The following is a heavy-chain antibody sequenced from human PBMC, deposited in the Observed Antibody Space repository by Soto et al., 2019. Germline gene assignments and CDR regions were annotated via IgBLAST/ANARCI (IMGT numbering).Heavy chain of an antibody. V-gene: IGHV4-30-4*01. D-gene: IGHD7-27*01. CDR1: GGSISSGDYY. CDR3: ARGGTGDECFDL. J-gene: IGHJ2*01. Sequence: QVQLQESGPGLVKPSQTLSLTCTVSGGSISSGDYYWSWIRQPPGKGLEWIGYIYYSGSTYYNPSLQSRVTISVHPSKNQFTLKLSSVTAADTAVYYCARGGTGDECFDLWGRGTLVTVSS. CDR2: IYYSGST.